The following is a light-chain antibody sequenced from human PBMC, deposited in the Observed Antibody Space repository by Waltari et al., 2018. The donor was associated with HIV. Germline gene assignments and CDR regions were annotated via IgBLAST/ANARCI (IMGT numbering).Light chain of an antibody. CDR1: SSNIGAGHA. V-gene: IGLV1-40*01. Sequence: QSVLTQPPSVSGAPGQRVTIFCTGSSSNIGAGHAVHWYQLRPGNAPKVVIFVNIDRPAGVPARFSGSRSGTSASLAINELRAEDEADYYCHSHAGNLGVFGGGTKVTVL. CDR2: VNI. J-gene: IGLJ3*02. CDR3: HSHAGNLGV.